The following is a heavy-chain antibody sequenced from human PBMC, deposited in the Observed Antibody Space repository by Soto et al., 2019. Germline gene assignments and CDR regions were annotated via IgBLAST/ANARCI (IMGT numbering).Heavy chain of an antibody. CDR3: ARGTRGGASLRGVTTNYYFDY. D-gene: IGHD2-15*01. CDR2: INAGNGNT. J-gene: IGHJ4*02. V-gene: IGHV1-3*01. Sequence: ASVKVSCKASGYTFTSYAMHWVCQAPGQRLEWMGWINAGNGNTKYSQKFQGRVTITRDTSASTAYMELSSLRSEDTAVYYCARGTRGGASLRGVTTNYYFDYWGQGTLVTVSS. CDR1: GYTFTSYA.